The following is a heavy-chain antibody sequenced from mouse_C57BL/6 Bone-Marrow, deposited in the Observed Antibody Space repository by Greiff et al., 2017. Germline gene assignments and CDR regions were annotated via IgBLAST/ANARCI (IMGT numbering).Heavy chain of an antibody. J-gene: IGHJ4*01. Sequence: EVQLQQSGPELVQPGASVKISCTASGYTFTDYYMNWVKQSHGKSLEWIGDINPNNGGTSYNQKFKGKATLTVDKSSSTAYMELRSLTSEDSAVYYCAYDSYYYAMDDWGQGTSVTVSS. CDR2: INPNNGGT. D-gene: IGHD2-3*01. V-gene: IGHV1-26*01. CDR3: AYDSYYYAMDD. CDR1: GYTFTDYY.